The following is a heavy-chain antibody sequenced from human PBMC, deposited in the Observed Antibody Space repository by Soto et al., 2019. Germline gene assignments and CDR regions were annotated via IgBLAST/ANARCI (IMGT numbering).Heavy chain of an antibody. V-gene: IGHV4-30-4*01. J-gene: IGHJ3*02. D-gene: IGHD2-15*01. CDR3: AREVVPPPPLGGDAFHI. Sequence: SETLSLTCTVSGGSISSGDYYWSWIRQPPGKGLEWIGYIYYSGSTYYNPSLKSRVTISVDTSKNQFSLKLSSVTAADTAVYYCAREVVPPPPLGGDAFHIWGQGTMVTVSS. CDR2: IYYSGST. CDR1: GGSISSGDYY.